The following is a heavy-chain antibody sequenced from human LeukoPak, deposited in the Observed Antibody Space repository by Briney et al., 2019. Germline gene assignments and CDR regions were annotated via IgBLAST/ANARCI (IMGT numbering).Heavy chain of an antibody. V-gene: IGHV4-4*02. Sequence: SETLSLTCAVSGGSISSSNWWSWVRQPPGKGLEWIGEIYHSGSTNYNPSLKSRVTISVDTSKNQFSLKLSSVTAADTAVYYCARWGDVLGAFDIWGQGTMVTVSS. CDR3: ARWGDVLGAFDI. CDR1: GGSISSSNW. CDR2: IYHSGST. J-gene: IGHJ3*02. D-gene: IGHD3-16*01.